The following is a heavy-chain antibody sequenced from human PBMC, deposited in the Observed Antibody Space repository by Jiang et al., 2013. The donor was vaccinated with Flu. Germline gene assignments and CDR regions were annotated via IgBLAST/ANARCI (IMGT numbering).Heavy chain of an antibody. CDR2: IYYSGST. J-gene: IGHJ4*02. CDR1: SISSSSYY. Sequence: SISSSSYYWGWIRQPPRKGLEWIGSIYYSGSTYYNPSLKSRVTISVDTSKNQFSLKLSSVTAADTAVYYCARVEVFAIFGVDYYFDYWGQGALVTVSS. CDR3: ARVEVFAIFGVDYYFDY. V-gene: IGHV4-39*01. D-gene: IGHD3-3*01.